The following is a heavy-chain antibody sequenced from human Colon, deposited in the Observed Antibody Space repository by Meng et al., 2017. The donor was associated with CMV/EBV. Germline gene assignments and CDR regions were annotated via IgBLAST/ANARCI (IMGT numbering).Heavy chain of an antibody. CDR1: GYTFTSHD. CDR3: ARGGFDDRDYDLGFDY. J-gene: IGHJ4*02. V-gene: IGHV1-8*01. CDR2: VNPNSGNT. D-gene: IGHD3-3*01. Sequence: GYTFTSHDINWVRQATGQGLEWMGWVNPNSGNTGYAQKFQGRVTLTTNTSISTAYMELSSLKSDDTAVYYCARGGFDDRDYDLGFDYWGQGSLVTVSS.